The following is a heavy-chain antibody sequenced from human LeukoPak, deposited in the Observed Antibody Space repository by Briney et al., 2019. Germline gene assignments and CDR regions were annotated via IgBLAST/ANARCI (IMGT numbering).Heavy chain of an antibody. CDR1: GGTFSRYA. CDR3: ARRRLKTYYYGSGSYYYYYYMDV. Sequence: ASVKVSCKASGGTFSRYAISWVRQAPGQGLEWMGIINPSGGSTSYAQKFQGRVTMTRDMSTSTAYMELRSLRSDDTAVYYCARRRLKTYYYGSGSYYYYYYMDVWGKGTTVTVSS. V-gene: IGHV1-46*01. D-gene: IGHD3-10*01. CDR2: INPSGGST. J-gene: IGHJ6*03.